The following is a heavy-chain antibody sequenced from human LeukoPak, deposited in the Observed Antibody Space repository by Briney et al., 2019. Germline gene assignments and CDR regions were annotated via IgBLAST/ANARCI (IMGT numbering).Heavy chain of an antibody. V-gene: IGHV4-38-2*02. CDR3: ARKLYDSSRYGQTYYFDY. D-gene: IGHD3-22*01. Sequence: SETLSLTCTVSGYSISSGYYWGWIRQPPGKGLEWIGSIYHSGSTYYNPSLKSRVTISVDTSKNQFSLKLSSVTAADTAVYYCARKLYDSSRYGQTYYFDYWGQGTLVTVSS. J-gene: IGHJ4*02. CDR1: GYSISSGYY. CDR2: IYHSGST.